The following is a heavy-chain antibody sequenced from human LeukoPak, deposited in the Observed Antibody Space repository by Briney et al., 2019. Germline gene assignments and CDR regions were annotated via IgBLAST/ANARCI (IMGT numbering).Heavy chain of an antibody. D-gene: IGHD3-10*01. CDR3: ARGQWFRAF. V-gene: IGHV4-30-4*01. CDR2: IHYSGSV. Sequence: SQTLSLTCTVSGGAIASGGYSWNWIRHPPGKGLEWIGEIHYSGSVTYNPSLETRVTISVDTSKNQFSLRINSVTAADTAVYYCARGQWFRAFWSRGTPVTVSS. J-gene: IGHJ4*02. CDR1: GGAIASGGYS.